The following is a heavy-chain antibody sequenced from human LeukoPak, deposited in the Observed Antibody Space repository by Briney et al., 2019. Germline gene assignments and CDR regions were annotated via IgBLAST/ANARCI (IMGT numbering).Heavy chain of an antibody. CDR2: IYHSGST. CDR3: ARIVVVAATRWFDP. D-gene: IGHD2-15*01. Sequence: SETLSLTCAVSGGSISSGGYSWSWIRQPPGKGLEWIGYIYHSGSTYYNPSLKSRVTISVDRSKNQFSLKLSSVAAADTAVYYCARIVVVAATRWFDPWGQGTLVTVSS. CDR1: GGSISSGGYS. V-gene: IGHV4-30-2*01. J-gene: IGHJ5*02.